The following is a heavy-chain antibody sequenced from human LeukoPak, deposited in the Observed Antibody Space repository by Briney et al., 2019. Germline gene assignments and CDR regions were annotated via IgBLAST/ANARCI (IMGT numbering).Heavy chain of an antibody. J-gene: IGHJ4*02. CDR3: ARGRPYRRIQLWLTGPFDY. CDR1: GGSFSGYY. CDR2: INHSGST. Sequence: PSETLSLTCAVYGGSFSGYYWSWIRQPPGKGLEWIGEINHSGSTNYNPSLKSRVTISVDTSKYQFSLKLSSVTAADTAVYYCARGRPYRRIQLWLTGPFDYWGQGTLVTVSS. D-gene: IGHD5-18*01. V-gene: IGHV4-34*01.